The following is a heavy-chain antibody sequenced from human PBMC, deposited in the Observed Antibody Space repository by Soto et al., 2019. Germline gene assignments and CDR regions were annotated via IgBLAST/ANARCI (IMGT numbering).Heavy chain of an antibody. CDR1: GFTFSSSA. J-gene: IGHJ4*02. CDR2: LSGSGGGT. V-gene: IGHV3-23*01. D-gene: IGHD6-19*01. CDR3: AKDWHRGSSGWYGPFDY. Sequence: EVQLLESGGGLVQPGGSLRLSCAASGFTFSSSAMSWVRQAPGKGLEWVSGLSGSGGGTYADSVKGRFIISRDNSKKTLYLQMTSLRAEDTAVYYCAKDWHRGSSGWYGPFDYWGQGSLVTVSS.